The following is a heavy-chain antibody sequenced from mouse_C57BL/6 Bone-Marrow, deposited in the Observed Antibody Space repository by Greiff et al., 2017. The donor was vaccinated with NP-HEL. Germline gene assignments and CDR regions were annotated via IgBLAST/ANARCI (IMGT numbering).Heavy chain of an antibody. CDR1: GFTFSSYA. CDR3: TRDTTVPYWYFDV. Sequence: EVQLQESGEGLVKPGGSLKLSCAASGFTFSSYAMSWVRQTPEKRLEWVAYISSGGDYIYYADTVKGRFTISRDNARNTLYLQMSSLKSEDTAMYYCTRDTTVPYWYFDVWGTGTTVTVSS. CDR2: ISSGGDYI. V-gene: IGHV5-9-1*02. J-gene: IGHJ1*03. D-gene: IGHD1-1*01.